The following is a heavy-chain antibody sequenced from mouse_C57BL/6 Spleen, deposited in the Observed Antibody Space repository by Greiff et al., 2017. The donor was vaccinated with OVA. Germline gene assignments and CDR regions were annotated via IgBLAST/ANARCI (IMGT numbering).Heavy chain of an antibody. CDR1: GYAFSSYW. V-gene: IGHV1-80*01. J-gene: IGHJ2*01. Sequence: QVQLQQSGAELVKPGASVKISCKASGYAFSSYWMNWVKQRPGKGLEWIGQIYPGDGDTNYNGKFKGKATLTADKSSSTAYMQLSSLTSEDSAVYFCARLGENDYDALDYWGQGTTLTVSS. CDR3: ARLGENDYDALDY. CDR2: IYPGDGDT. D-gene: IGHD2-4*01.